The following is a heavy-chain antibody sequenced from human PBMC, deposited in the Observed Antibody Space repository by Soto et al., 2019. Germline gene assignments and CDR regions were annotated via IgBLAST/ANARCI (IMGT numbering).Heavy chain of an antibody. CDR3: AKDGGARGPVDY. D-gene: IGHD3-16*01. CDR1: RFTFSSYA. Sequence: PGGSLRLSCAASRFTFSSYAMAWVRQAPGKGLEWVSSITGSGDSTYYADSVKGRFTISRDNSKNTLYLQMNSLRAEDTAVYYSAKDGGARGPVDYWGQGTLVTVSS. V-gene: IGHV3-23*01. CDR2: ITGSGDST. J-gene: IGHJ4*02.